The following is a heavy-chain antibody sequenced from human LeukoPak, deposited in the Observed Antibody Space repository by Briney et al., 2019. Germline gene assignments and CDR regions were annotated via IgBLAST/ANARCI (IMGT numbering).Heavy chain of an antibody. Sequence: GGSLRLSCAASGFSFSSYTMSWVRRAPGKGLHWVSLISGNGGSSYYADSVKGRFTISRDNSKNTLYLQMNSLRAEDTAVYYCARVPLYDFWSGYLDYWGQGTLVTVSS. D-gene: IGHD3-3*01. CDR3: ARVPLYDFWSGYLDY. CDR2: ISGNGGSS. CDR1: GFSFSSYT. V-gene: IGHV3-23*01. J-gene: IGHJ4*02.